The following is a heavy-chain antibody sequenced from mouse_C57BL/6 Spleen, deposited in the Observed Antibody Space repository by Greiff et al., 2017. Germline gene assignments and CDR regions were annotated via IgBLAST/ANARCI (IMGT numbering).Heavy chain of an antibody. CDR3: ARFTTVVATDYFDY. J-gene: IGHJ2*01. V-gene: IGHV1-55*01. CDR1: GYTFTSYW. Sequence: VQLQQPGAELVKPGASVKMSCKASGYTFTSYWITWVKQRPGQGLEWIGDIYPGSGSTNYNEKFKSKATLTVDTSSSTAYMQLSSLTSEDSAVYYCARFTTVVATDYFDYWGQGTTLTVSS. CDR2: IYPGSGST. D-gene: IGHD1-1*01.